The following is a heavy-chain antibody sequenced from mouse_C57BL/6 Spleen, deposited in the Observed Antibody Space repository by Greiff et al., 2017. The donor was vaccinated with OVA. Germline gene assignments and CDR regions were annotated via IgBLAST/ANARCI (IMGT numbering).Heavy chain of an antibody. CDR1: GYTFTSYW. Sequence: QVQLQQPGAELVRPGSSVKLSCKASGYTFTSYWMDWVKQRPGQGLEWIGNIYPSDSETHYNQKFKDKATLTVDKSSSTAYMQLSSLTSEDSAVYYGARSGITTVVAEDAYWGQGTLVTVSA. D-gene: IGHD1-1*01. J-gene: IGHJ3*01. CDR2: IYPSDSET. V-gene: IGHV1-61*01. CDR3: ARSGITTVVAEDAY.